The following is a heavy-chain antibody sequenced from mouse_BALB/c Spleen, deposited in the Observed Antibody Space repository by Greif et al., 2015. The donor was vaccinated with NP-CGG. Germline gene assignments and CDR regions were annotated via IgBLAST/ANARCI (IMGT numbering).Heavy chain of an antibody. D-gene: IGHD4-1*01. CDR2: IYPGSGNT. CDR1: GYTFTDYY. J-gene: IGHJ4*01. V-gene: IGHV1-84*02. Sequence: LQESGPELVKPGASVKISCKASGYTFTDYYINWVKQKPGQGLEWIGWIYPGSGNTKYNEKFKGKATLTVETSSSTAYMQLSSLTSEDTAVYFCARRTGTEAMDYWGQGTSVTVSS. CDR3: ARRTGTEAMDY.